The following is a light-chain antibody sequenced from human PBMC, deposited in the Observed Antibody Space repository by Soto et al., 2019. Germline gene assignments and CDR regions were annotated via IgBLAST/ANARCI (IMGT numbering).Light chain of an antibody. CDR3: SPYTSSAPFYV. J-gene: IGLJ1*01. CDR1: TTDVDGYDY. CDR2: DVN. Sequence: QSVLTQPASVSGSPGQSITISCTGATTDVDGYDYVSWYQQHPGQAPKLMIYDVNSRPSGISYRFSGSKSGDTASLTISGLQAEDDADYYCSPYTSSAPFYVFGAGTKGTVL. V-gene: IGLV2-14*03.